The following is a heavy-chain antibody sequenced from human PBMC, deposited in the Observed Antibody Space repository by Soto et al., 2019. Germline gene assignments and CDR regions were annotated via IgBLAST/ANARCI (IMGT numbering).Heavy chain of an antibody. V-gene: IGHV3-30-3*01. CDR3: ARDRDRSRYYYYGMDV. CDR1: WFTFRSHA. CDR2: ISYDGSNK. Sequence: GSLRLPCSASWFTFRSHAMDWGRPAPSKGLEWVAVISYDGSNKYYADSVKGRFTISRDNSKNTLYLQMNSLRAEDTAVYYCARDRDRSRYYYYGMDVWGQGTTVTVSS. J-gene: IGHJ6*02.